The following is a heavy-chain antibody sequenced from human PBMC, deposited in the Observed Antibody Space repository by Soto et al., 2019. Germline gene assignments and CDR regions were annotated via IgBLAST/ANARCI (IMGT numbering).Heavy chain of an antibody. D-gene: IGHD6-6*01. CDR1: GYTFTSYY. CDR3: ARGMGIIAARGPDYYFDY. CDR2: INPSGGST. J-gene: IGHJ4*02. Sequence: QVQLVQSGAEVKKPGASVKVSCKASGYTFTSYYMHWVRQAPGQGLEWMGIINPSGGSTSYAQKVQGRVTMTRDTSTSTVYMEMSSLRSEDTAVYYCARGMGIIAARGPDYYFDYWGQGTLVTVSS. V-gene: IGHV1-46*01.